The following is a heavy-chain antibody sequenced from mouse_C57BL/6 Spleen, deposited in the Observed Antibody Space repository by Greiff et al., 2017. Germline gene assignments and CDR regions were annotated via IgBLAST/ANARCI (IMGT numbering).Heavy chain of an antibody. J-gene: IGHJ1*03. D-gene: IGHD1-1*01. CDR3: ARGGTYYGSSSYWYFDV. CDR1: GYTFTSYW. Sequence: QVQLQQPGAELVKPGASVKLSCKASGYTFTSYWMHWVKQRPGRGLEWIGRIDPNRGGTKYNEKFKSKATLTVDKPSSPAYMQLSSLTSEDSAVYYCARGGTYYGSSSYWYFDVWGTGTTVTVSS. V-gene: IGHV1-72*01. CDR2: IDPNRGGT.